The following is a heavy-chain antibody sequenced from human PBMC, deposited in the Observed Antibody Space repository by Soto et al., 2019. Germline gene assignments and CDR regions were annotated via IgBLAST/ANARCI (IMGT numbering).Heavy chain of an antibody. CDR2: INPNSGGT. D-gene: IGHD6-13*01. Sequence: ASVKVSCKASGYTFTGYYMHWVRQAPGQGLEWMGWINPNSGGTNYAQKFQGRVTMTRDTSISTAYMELSRLRSDDTAVYYCARDDSGGCQAYSSSWYYYYYYGIDVWGQGTTVTVSS. V-gene: IGHV1-2*02. CDR3: ARDDSGGCQAYSSSWYYYYYYGIDV. CDR1: GYTFTGYY. J-gene: IGHJ6*02.